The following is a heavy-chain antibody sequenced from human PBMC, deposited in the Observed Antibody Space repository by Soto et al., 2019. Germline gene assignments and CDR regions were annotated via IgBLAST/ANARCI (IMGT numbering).Heavy chain of an antibody. Sequence: EEQLVESGGGLIQPGGSLRLSCAASGFTVNGNYMTWVRQAPGKGLEWVSVIYGGNSTSYADSVKGRFTISRDNSKNTLYLQMNSLRAEDTAVYYCVRKTTALRGGYWGQGTLVTVSS. CDR2: IYGGNST. J-gene: IGHJ4*02. V-gene: IGHV3-53*01. CDR3: VRKTTALRGGY. D-gene: IGHD4-17*01. CDR1: GFTVNGNY.